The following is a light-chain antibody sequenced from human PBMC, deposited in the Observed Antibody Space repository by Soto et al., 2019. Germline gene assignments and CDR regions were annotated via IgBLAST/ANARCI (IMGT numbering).Light chain of an antibody. CDR1: RSVSSN. Sequence: EIVMTQSPGTLSVSPGERATLSCRASRSVSSNLAWYQQKPGQAPRVLIYGASTRAPGIPARFSGSGSETEFTLTISSLQSEDFAVYYCQQYNNWLPITFGQGTRLEI. CDR2: GAS. V-gene: IGKV3-15*01. CDR3: QQYNNWLPIT. J-gene: IGKJ5*01.